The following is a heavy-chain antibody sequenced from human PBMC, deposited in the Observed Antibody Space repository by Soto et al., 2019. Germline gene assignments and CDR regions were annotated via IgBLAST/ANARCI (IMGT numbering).Heavy chain of an antibody. CDR1: GFSFSSYV. Sequence: GGSLRLSCAASGFSFSSYVMNWVRQAPGKGLEWVSSISGSGTYIHYADSVKGRFTVSRDNAKKSVYYLQMNSLRAEDTAVYYCARDSSGPAAFDIWGQGTMVTV. CDR2: ISGSGTYI. V-gene: IGHV3-21*01. J-gene: IGHJ3*02. CDR3: ARDSSGPAAFDI.